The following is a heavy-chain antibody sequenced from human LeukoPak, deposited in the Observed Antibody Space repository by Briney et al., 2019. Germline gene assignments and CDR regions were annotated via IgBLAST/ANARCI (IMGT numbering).Heavy chain of an antibody. Sequence: GGSLRLSCAASGFTFSDSAMTWVRQAPGKGLEWVSLISASGVSTYYADSVKGRFTISRDNSNTTLYLQMGSLRAGDTAVYFCGRDIQLSYWGQGTLVTVSS. D-gene: IGHD1-1*01. V-gene: IGHV3-23*01. CDR3: GRDIQLSY. CDR1: GFTFSDSA. J-gene: IGHJ4*02. CDR2: ISASGVST.